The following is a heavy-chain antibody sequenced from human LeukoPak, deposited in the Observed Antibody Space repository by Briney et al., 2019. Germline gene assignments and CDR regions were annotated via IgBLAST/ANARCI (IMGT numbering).Heavy chain of an antibody. V-gene: IGHV1-18*01. D-gene: IGHD6-19*01. CDR1: GYTLTELS. J-gene: IGHJ5*02. CDR3: ARDTREQWLRDHPIFGRLYFDP. CDR2: ISAYNGNT. Sequence: ASVKVSCKVSGYTLTELSMHWVRQAPGQGLEWMGWISAYNGNTNYAQKLQGRVTMTTDTSTSTAYMELRSLRSDDTAVYYCARDTREQWLRDHPIFGRLYFDPWGQGTLVTVSS.